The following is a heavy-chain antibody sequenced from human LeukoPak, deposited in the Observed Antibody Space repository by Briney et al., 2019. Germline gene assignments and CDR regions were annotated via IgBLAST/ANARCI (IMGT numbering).Heavy chain of an antibody. J-gene: IGHJ4*02. D-gene: IGHD3-9*01. CDR2: MNPNSGNT. V-gene: IGHV1-8*01. CDR3: ARDSSYYDVLTGYGSYGYDY. Sequence: ASVKVSCKASGYTFTSYDINWVRQATGQGLEWMGWMNPNSGNTGYAQKFQGRVTMTRNTSISTAYMELSSLRSEDTAVYYCARDSSYYDVLTGYGSYGYDYWGQGTLVTVSS. CDR1: GYTFTSYD.